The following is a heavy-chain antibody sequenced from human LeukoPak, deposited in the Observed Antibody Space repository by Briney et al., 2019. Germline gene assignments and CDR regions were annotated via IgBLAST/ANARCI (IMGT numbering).Heavy chain of an antibody. J-gene: IGHJ6*03. D-gene: IGHD2-15*01. CDR2: INTDGNNI. Sequence: GGSLRLSCRASGFTLSSYWMYWVRQAPGKGLEWISRINTDGNNIKYADSVKGRCTTSRDNAKNTVFLEMNSLRAEDTAVYYCARVLRYCSGGNCYSGGLGYMDVWGKGTTVTISS. CDR3: ARVLRYCSGGNCYSGGLGYMDV. V-gene: IGHV3-74*01. CDR1: GFTLSSYW.